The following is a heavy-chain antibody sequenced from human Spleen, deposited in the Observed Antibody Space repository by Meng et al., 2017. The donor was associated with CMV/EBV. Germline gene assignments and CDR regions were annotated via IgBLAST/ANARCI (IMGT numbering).Heavy chain of an antibody. J-gene: IGHJ5*02. V-gene: IGHV1-69*10. CDR1: GGTFSSYA. D-gene: IGHD1-26*01. CDR2: IIPILGIA. CDR3: AVRSGGAGWFDP. Sequence: SVKVSCKASGGTFSSYAISWVRQAPGQGLEWMGGIIPILGIANYAQKFQGRVTITADKSTSTAYMELSSLRSEDTAVYYCAVRSGGAGWFDPWGQGTLGTVSS.